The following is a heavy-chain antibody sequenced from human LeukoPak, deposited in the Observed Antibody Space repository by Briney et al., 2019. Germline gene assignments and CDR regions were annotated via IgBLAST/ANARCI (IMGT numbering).Heavy chain of an antibody. CDR2: TYTSGST. CDR3: ARDSSVWGSYRPQAAFDY. Sequence: SETLSLTCTVSGGSISSYYWSWIRQPAGKGLEWIGRTYTSGSTNYNPSLKSRVTMSVDTSKNQFSLKLSSVTAADTAVYYCARDSSVWGSYRPQAAFDYWGQGTLVTVSS. CDR1: GGSISSYY. J-gene: IGHJ4*02. V-gene: IGHV4-4*07. D-gene: IGHD3-16*02.